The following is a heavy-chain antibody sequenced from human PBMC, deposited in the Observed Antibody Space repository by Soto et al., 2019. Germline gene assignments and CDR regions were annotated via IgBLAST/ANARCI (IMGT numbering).Heavy chain of an antibody. D-gene: IGHD2-21*02. CDR2: IITIFGTA. CDR3: ARQGDPGGYYYYGMDV. Sequence: QVQLVQSGAVVKKPGSSVKVSCKASGGTFSSYAISWVRQAPGQGLEWMGGIITIFGTANYAQKFQGRVTITADESTSTAYMELSSLRSEDTAVYYCARQGDPGGYYYYGMDVWGQGTTVTVSS. J-gene: IGHJ6*02. V-gene: IGHV1-69*12. CDR1: GGTFSSYA.